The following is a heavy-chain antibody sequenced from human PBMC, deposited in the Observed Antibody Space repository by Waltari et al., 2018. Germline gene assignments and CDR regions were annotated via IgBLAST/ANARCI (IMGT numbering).Heavy chain of an antibody. V-gene: IGHV3-7*03. Sequence: EVQLVESGGGLVQPGGSLRLSCAASGFTFSSYWMSWVRQAPGKGVEWVANIKLDGSEKYYVDSVKGRFTISRDNAKNSLYLQMNSLRAEDTAVYYCARGGGIAAAANYWGQGTLVTVSS. CDR3: ARGGGIAAAANY. J-gene: IGHJ4*02. CDR2: IKLDGSEK. D-gene: IGHD6-13*01. CDR1: GFTFSSYW.